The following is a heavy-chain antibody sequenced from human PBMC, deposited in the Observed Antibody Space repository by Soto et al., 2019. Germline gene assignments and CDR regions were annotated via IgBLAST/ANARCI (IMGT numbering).Heavy chain of an antibody. CDR2: LHFSGNS. CDR1: GGSITGFFHY. V-gene: IGHV4-30-4*02. CDR3: ASSSLYGMDV. Sequence: SETLSPTRTVSGGSITGFFHYWRLIRQPPGRGLEWIGYLHFSGNSYYNPSLNSRAAISLETSKRQFSLNLRSVTAADTAVYYCASSSLYGMDVWGQGTTVTVSS. J-gene: IGHJ6*02.